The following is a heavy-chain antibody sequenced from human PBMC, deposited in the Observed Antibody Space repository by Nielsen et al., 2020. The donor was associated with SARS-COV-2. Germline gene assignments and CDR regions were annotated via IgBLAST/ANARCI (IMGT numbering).Heavy chain of an antibody. CDR2: INPSGGST. D-gene: IGHD3-3*01. J-gene: IGHJ4*02. Sequence: ASVNVSCKASGYTFTSYYMHWVRQAPGQGLEWVGIINPSGGSTTYAQKFQGRVTMTRDTSTSTVYMELSSLRSEDTAVYYCARDPNKHYDFWRGMPYFDYWGQGTLVTVSS. CDR1: GYTFTSYY. V-gene: IGHV1-46*01. CDR3: ARDPNKHYDFWRGMPYFDY.